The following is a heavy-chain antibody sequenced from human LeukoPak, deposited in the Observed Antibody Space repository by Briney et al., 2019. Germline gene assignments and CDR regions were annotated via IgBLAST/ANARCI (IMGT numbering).Heavy chain of an antibody. Sequence: GGSLRLSCTASGFSFSGHWMNWARQAPGKGLEWVASINHNGNVNYYVDSVKGRFTISRDNAKNSLYLQMSNLRAEDTAVYFCARGGGLDVWGQGATVTVSS. CDR2: INHNGNVN. D-gene: IGHD3-16*01. J-gene: IGHJ6*02. CDR3: ARGGGLDV. CDR1: GFSFSGHW. V-gene: IGHV3-7*03.